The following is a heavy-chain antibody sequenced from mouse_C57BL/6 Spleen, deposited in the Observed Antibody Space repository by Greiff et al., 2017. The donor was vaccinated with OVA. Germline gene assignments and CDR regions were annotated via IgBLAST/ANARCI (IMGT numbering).Heavy chain of an antibody. CDR2: IYPGRGNT. D-gene: IGHD4-1*01. Sequence: VQLQQSGPELVKPGASVKISCKASGYSFTSSYIHWVKQRPGQGLEWIGWIYPGRGNTKYNETFKGKATLTADTSSSTAYMQLSSLTSEDSAVDYCAREGGNWGGFDYWGQGTTLTVSS. J-gene: IGHJ2*01. V-gene: IGHV1-66*01. CDR3: AREGGNWGGFDY. CDR1: GYSFTSSY.